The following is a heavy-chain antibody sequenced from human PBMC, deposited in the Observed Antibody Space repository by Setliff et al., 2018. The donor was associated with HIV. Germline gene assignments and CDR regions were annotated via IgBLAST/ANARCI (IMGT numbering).Heavy chain of an antibody. CDR3: ARHSDWYGNDAFDI. Sequence: TGGSLRLSCTTSKFIFSTYWMHWVRQGPGKGLVWVSRINSDGSSISYADSVKGRFTISRDNAKNTLYLQMNSLRGEDTAVYYRARHSDWYGNDAFDIWGQGTRVTVSS. CDR1: KFIFSTYW. J-gene: IGHJ3*02. V-gene: IGHV3-74*01. CDR2: INSDGSSI. D-gene: IGHD6-19*01.